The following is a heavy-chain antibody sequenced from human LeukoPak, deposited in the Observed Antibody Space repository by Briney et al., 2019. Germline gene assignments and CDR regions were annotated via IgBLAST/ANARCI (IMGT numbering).Heavy chain of an antibody. CDR3: ARGYYYDSSGYYPTFDP. CDR2: TYYRSKWYN. CDR1: GDSVSSNSVA. V-gene: IGHV6-1*01. Sequence: SQTLSLTCAISGDSVSSNSVAWNWIRQSPSRGLEWLGRTYYRSKWYNDYAVSVKSRITINPDTSKNQFSLQLNSVTPEDTAVYYCARGYYYDSSGYYPTFDPWGQGTLVTVSS. D-gene: IGHD3-22*01. J-gene: IGHJ5*02.